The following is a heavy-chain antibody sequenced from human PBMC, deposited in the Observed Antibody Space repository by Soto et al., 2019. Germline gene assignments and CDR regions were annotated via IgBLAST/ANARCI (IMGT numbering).Heavy chain of an antibody. D-gene: IGHD5-12*01. CDR3: ARAAYEDIVALTFFDY. CDR2: IIPLSGTI. J-gene: IGHJ4*02. CDR1: GGPFNSHT. Sequence: QVQVVQSGADVKQPGSSVRVSCKASGGPFNSHTISWVRQAPGQGLEWMGGIIPLSGTINYAQNFQDRVTITADDSTSTAYMELSSLRSEDTAVYYCARAAYEDIVALTFFDYWGQGTLVTVSS. V-gene: IGHV1-69*01.